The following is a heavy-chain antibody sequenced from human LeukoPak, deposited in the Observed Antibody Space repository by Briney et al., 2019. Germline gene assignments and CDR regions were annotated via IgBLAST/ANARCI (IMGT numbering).Heavy chain of an antibody. CDR2: IETDGSST. V-gene: IGHV3-74*01. Sequence: GGSLRLTCEASGFTFRSYWMLWVRQAPGKGLMWVSRIETDGSSTNYADSVKGRFTISRDNARNTVYLQMNSLRADDTAVYYCARDPSSWNGFFDSWGQGTLVTVSS. CDR3: ARDPSSWNGFFDS. CDR1: GFTFRSYW. J-gene: IGHJ4*02. D-gene: IGHD6-13*01.